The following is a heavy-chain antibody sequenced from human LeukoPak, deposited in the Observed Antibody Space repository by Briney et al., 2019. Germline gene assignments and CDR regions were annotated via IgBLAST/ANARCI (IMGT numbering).Heavy chain of an antibody. V-gene: IGHV4-34*01. CDR2: INHSGST. CDR1: GGSFSGYY. Sequence: PSETLSLTCAVYGGSFSGYYWSWIRQPPGKGLEWIGEINHSGSTNYNPSLKSRVTISVDTSKNQFSLKLSSVTAADTAVYYCASNSYGDYYFDYWGQGTLVTVSS. D-gene: IGHD5-18*01. CDR3: ASNSYGDYYFDY. J-gene: IGHJ4*02.